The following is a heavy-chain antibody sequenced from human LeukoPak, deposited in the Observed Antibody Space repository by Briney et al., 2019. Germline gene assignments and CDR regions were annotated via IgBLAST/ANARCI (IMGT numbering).Heavy chain of an antibody. CDR1: GGSFSGYY. V-gene: IGHV4-34*01. Sequence: SETLSLTCAVYGGSFSGYYWSWIRQPPGKGLEWIGEINHSRSTNYNPSLKSRVTISVDTSKNQFSLKLSSVTAADTAVYYCARAYGDNDYWGQGTLVTVSS. D-gene: IGHD4-17*01. CDR3: ARAYGDNDY. J-gene: IGHJ4*02. CDR2: INHSRST.